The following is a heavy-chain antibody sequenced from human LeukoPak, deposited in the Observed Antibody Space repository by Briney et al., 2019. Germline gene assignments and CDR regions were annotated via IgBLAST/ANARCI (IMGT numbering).Heavy chain of an antibody. Sequence: SETLSLTCTVFGGSISGYYWSWIRQPPGKGLEWIGYIRYSGTTNYSPSLKSRATISVDTSKNQFSLNLISVTAADTAIYYCARVSSGGYFHTYYFDYWGQGTLVTVSS. CDR3: ARVSSGGYFHTYYFDY. CDR1: GGSISGYY. J-gene: IGHJ4*02. D-gene: IGHD3-22*01. CDR2: IRYSGTT. V-gene: IGHV4-59*01.